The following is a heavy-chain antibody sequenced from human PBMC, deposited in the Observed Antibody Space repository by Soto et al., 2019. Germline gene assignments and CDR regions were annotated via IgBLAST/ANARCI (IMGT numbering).Heavy chain of an antibody. CDR2: ISGSGDSA. CDR3: AREPKDDYVWGSYRYYYGMDV. CDR1: GFTFSNDA. Sequence: GGSLRLSCAASGFTFSNDAMNWVRQAPGKGLEWVSVISGSGDSAYNADSVQGRFTISRDNAKNSLYLQMNSLRDGDTAVYYCAREPKDDYVWGSYRYYYGMDVWGQGTTVTVSS. V-gene: IGHV3-23*01. D-gene: IGHD3-16*02. J-gene: IGHJ6*02.